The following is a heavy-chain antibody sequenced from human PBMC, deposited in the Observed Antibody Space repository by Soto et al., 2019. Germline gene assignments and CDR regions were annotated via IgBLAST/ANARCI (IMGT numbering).Heavy chain of an antibody. V-gene: IGHV1-18*01. CDR1: GYTFTSYG. CDR2: ISAHNGNT. CDR3: ARGRYGDY. Sequence: QVHLVQSGAEVKKPGASVKVSCKASGYTFTSYGITWVRQAPGQGLEWMGWISAHNGNTDYAQKLQGRVIVTRDTYTSTAYMELRSRRSDDTAVYYCARGRYGDYWGQGALVTVSS. J-gene: IGHJ4*02. D-gene: IGHD1-1*01.